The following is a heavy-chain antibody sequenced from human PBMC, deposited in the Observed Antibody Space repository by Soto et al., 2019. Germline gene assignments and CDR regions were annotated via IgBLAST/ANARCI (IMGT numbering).Heavy chain of an antibody. V-gene: IGHV1-69*13. Sequence: SVKVSCKASGGTFSSYATSWVRQAPGQGLGWMGGIIPIFGTANYAQRFQGRVTITADESTSTAYMELSSLRSEDTAVYYCARSEYSSPLEWGMDVWGQGTTVTVSS. D-gene: IGHD6-6*01. J-gene: IGHJ6*02. CDR1: GGTFSSYA. CDR3: ARSEYSSPLEWGMDV. CDR2: IIPIFGTA.